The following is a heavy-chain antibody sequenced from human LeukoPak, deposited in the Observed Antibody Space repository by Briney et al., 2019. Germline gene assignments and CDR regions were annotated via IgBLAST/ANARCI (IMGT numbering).Heavy chain of an antibody. J-gene: IGHJ4*02. CDR2: RSGRGGST. V-gene: IGHV3-23*01. CDR3: ARVSWFHVSSGSDY. Sequence: GGSLRLSCAASGFTSSTYDMSWVRPAPGKGREWVSARSGRGGSTYYAESVKGRFTISRDNSKNTLYLQMNSLRAEDTAVYYCARVSWFHVSSGSDYWGQGTLVTVSS. CDR1: GFTSSTYD. D-gene: IGHD6-19*01.